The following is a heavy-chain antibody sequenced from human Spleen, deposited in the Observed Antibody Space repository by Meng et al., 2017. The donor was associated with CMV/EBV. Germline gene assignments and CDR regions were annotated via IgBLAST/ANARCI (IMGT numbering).Heavy chain of an antibody. J-gene: IGHJ4*02. V-gene: IGHV3-30*03. Sequence: RSLRLSCAASGFIFMHWVRQAPGKGLEWVAVILYDESKKYYADSVKGRFTISRDNSKNTLYLQMNSLSAEDTAVYFCAIMFGNFDSWGQGTLVTVSS. CDR2: ILYDESKK. CDR1: GFIF. D-gene: IGHD3-3*02. CDR3: AIMFGNFDS.